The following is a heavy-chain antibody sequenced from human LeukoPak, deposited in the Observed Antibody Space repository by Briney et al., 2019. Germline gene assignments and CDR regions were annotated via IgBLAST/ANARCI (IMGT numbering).Heavy chain of an antibody. J-gene: IGHJ6*03. CDR3: ARDLKEYYYYYYMDV. CDR2: IYTSGST. V-gene: IGHV4-4*07. Sequence: SETLSLTCTVSGCSISSYYWSWIRQPAGKGLEWIGRIYTSGSTNYNPSLKSRVTMSVDTSKNQFSLKLSSVTAADTAAYYCARDLKEYYYYYYMDVWGKGTTVTVSS. CDR1: GCSISSYY.